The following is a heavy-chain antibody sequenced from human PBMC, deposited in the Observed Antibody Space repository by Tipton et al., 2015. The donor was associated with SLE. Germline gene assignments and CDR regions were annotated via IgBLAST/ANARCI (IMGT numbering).Heavy chain of an antibody. CDR3: ARGADIVLNDYDMDV. J-gene: IGHJ6*03. V-gene: IGHV3-30*04. D-gene: IGHD2-8*01. CDR1: GFTFSGYA. Sequence: SLRLPCAASGFTFSGYAMHWVRQAPGKGLEWVAVISYDGSNKYYADSVKGRFTISRDNSKNTLYLQMNSLRAEDTAVYYCARGADIVLNDYDMDVWGTGTTATVSS. CDR2: ISYDGSNK.